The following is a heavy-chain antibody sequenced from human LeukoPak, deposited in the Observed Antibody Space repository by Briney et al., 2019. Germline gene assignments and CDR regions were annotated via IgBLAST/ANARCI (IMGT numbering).Heavy chain of an antibody. J-gene: IGHJ4*02. D-gene: IGHD3-10*01. CDR1: GLTFRNYY. CDR2: ISYDGSNK. V-gene: IGHV3-30-3*01. Sequence: PGGSLRLSCAASGLTFRNYYMHWVRQAPGKGLEWVAVISYDGSNKIYADSVKGRFTISRDNSKNTLYVQTNSLRAEDTAVYYCARGPVWGNYGWSYFDYWGQGTLVTVSS. CDR3: ARGPVWGNYGWSYFDY.